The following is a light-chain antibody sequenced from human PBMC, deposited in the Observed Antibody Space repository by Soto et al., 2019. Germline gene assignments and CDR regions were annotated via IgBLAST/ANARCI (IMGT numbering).Light chain of an antibody. V-gene: IGKV1-39*01. CDR3: QQSHGIPYT. J-gene: IGKJ2*01. Sequence: DIQMTQSPSSLSAAVGDRVTITCRASQTISTYLNWYQQKPGKDPKLLIYAASSLQSGVPSRFTGSGSGTDFTLTISSLQPEDFATYYCQQSHGIPYTFGQGTKLEIK. CDR2: AAS. CDR1: QTISTY.